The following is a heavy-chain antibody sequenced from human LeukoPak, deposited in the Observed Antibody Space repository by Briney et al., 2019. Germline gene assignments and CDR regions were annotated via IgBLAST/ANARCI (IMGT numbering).Heavy chain of an antibody. J-gene: IGHJ6*03. Sequence: SETLSLTCAAYGGSFSGYHWSWIRQPPGKGLEWIGEINHSGSTNYNPSLKSRVTISVDTSKNQFSLKLSSVTAADTAVYYCATMVRGVSYYYYMDVWGKGTTVTVSS. V-gene: IGHV4-34*01. CDR2: INHSGST. CDR3: ATMVRGVSYYYYMDV. D-gene: IGHD3-10*01. CDR1: GGSFSGYH.